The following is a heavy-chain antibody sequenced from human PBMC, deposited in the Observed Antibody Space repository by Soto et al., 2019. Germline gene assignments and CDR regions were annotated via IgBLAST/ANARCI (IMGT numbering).Heavy chain of an antibody. Sequence: QVQLVESGGGLVKPGGSLRLSCAASGIRFSDYYMSWIRQAPGKGLEWVSYINGGGGTIYYADSVRGRFTISRDNAKNSLYLQMNSLRAEDTAVYYCAADPTMRGYFRFGPWGQGNLVTVSS. V-gene: IGHV3-11*01. CDR2: INGGGGTI. D-gene: IGHD2-15*01. J-gene: IGHJ5*02. CDR3: AADPTMRGYFRFGP. CDR1: GIRFSDYY.